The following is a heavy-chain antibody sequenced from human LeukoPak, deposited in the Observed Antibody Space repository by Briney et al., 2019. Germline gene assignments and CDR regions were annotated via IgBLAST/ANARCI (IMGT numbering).Heavy chain of an antibody. J-gene: IGHJ1*01. Sequence: PGGSLRLSCVGSGFSFSGYWLDCVRQAPGKGLEWVANINQDGREENYVGSVKGRFTISRDNAKNSLYLQMNNLRVEDTAVYYCARGDFAMRYWGQGTLVTVSS. D-gene: IGHD3-3*01. CDR1: GFSFSGYW. CDR2: INQDGREE. V-gene: IGHV3-7*01. CDR3: ARGDFAMRY.